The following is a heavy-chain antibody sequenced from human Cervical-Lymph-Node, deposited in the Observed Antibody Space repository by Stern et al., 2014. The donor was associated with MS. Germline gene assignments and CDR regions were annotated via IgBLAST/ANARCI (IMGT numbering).Heavy chain of an antibody. V-gene: IGHV3-9*01. Sequence: VQLVESGGGLVQPGRSLRLSCAASGFTFDDYAMHWVRQAPGKGLGWVSGISWSSGTIGYADSVKGRFTISRDNAKNSLYLQMNSLRAEDTALYYCAKDRGTSLSYSGWYVHWGQGTLVTVSS. CDR1: GFTFDDYA. CDR2: ISWSSGTI. J-gene: IGHJ5*02. D-gene: IGHD5-12*01. CDR3: AKDRGTSLSYSGWYVH.